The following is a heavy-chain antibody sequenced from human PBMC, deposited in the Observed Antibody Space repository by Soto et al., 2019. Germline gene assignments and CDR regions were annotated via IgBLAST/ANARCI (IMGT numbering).Heavy chain of an antibody. CDR1: GYTFTGSS. CDR2: INPNSGDT. D-gene: IGHD7-27*01. CDR3: TRDLTGDPND. V-gene: IGHV1-2*02. Sequence: QVQLVQSGAEVKKPAASVNVSCEASGYTFTGSSIHWVRQAPGQGLEWMGYINPNSGDTIFAQKFQGRVTMTRDTSISTDYMELSRVASDDTAVSYCTRDLTGDPNDWGQGTLVTVSS. J-gene: IGHJ4*02.